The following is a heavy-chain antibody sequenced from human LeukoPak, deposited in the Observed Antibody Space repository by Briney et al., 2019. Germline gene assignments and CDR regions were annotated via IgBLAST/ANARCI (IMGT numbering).Heavy chain of an antibody. CDR2: INTHNGDT. J-gene: IGHJ4*02. V-gene: IGHV1-18*01. CDR3: AREKWRGCFDY. CDR1: GYTFASFG. Sequence: ASVKVSCKASGYTFASFGITWVRQAPGQGLEWMGWINTHNGDTNYAQKLQGRVTMTTDTSTSTAYMELRSLRSDDTAVYYCAREKWRGCFDYWGQGTLVTVSS. D-gene: IGHD1-26*01.